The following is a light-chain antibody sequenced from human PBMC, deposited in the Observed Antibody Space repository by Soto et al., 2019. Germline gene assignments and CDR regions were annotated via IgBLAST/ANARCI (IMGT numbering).Light chain of an antibody. V-gene: IGLV2-14*01. CDR2: GVS. CDR3: SAYRSSSILVV. CDR1: SSDVGGYNF. J-gene: IGLJ2*01. Sequence: QSVLTQPASVSGSPGQSITISCTGTSSDVGGYNFVSWYQQHPGKAPKLMIYGVSNRPSGVSNRFSGSKSGNTASLTISGLQAEDEADYYCSAYRSSSILVVFGGGTKLTVL.